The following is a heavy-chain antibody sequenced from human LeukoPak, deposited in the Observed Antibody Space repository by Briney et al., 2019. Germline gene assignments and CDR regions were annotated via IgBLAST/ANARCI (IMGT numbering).Heavy chain of an antibody. J-gene: IGHJ4*02. V-gene: IGHV4-4*07. D-gene: IGHD6-13*01. CDR3: ARDERIAAAGYYFDY. CDR1: GGSISSYY. CDR2: IYTSGST. Sequence: SETLSLTCTVSGGSISSYYWSWIRQPAGEGLEWIGRIYTSGSTNYNPSLKSRVTMSVDTSKNQFSLKLSSVTAADTAVYYCARDERIAAAGYYFDYWGQGTLVTVSS.